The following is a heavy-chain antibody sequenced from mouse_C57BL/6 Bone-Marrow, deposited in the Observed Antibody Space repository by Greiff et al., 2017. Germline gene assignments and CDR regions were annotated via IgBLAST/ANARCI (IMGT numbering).Heavy chain of an antibody. V-gene: IGHV14-3*01. Sequence: EVMLVESVAELVRPGASVKLSCTASGFNIKNTYMHWVKQRPEQGLEWIGRIDPANGNTKYAPKFQGKATITADTSSNTAYLQLSSLTSEDTAIYYCAKSYDGYSWFAYWGQGTLVTVSA. CDR1: GFNIKNTY. CDR3: AKSYDGYSWFAY. CDR2: IDPANGNT. J-gene: IGHJ3*01. D-gene: IGHD2-3*01.